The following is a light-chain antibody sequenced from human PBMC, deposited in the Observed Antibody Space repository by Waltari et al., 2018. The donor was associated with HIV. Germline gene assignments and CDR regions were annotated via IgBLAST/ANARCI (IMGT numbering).Light chain of an antibody. CDR3: QQYNDWPRT. CDR2: GAS. CDR1: QSVSSN. V-gene: IGKV3-15*01. J-gene: IGKJ2*01. Sequence: EIVMTQSPATLSVSPGDRATLSCRASQSVSSNLAWYQQKPDQTPRLLIYGASTRATGIAARFSGSGSGTEFTLTITSLQSEDFAVYFCQQYNDWPRTFGQGTKLEIK.